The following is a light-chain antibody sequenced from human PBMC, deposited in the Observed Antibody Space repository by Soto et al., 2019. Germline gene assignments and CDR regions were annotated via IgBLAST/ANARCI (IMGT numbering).Light chain of an antibody. CDR1: SSDVGGYNY. V-gene: IGLV2-8*01. Sequence: QSALTQPPSASGSPGQSVTISCTGTSSDVGGYNYVSWYQQHPGKAPKLMIYEVSKRPSGVPDRFSGSKSGTTASLTVSGLQAEDEAEYYCSSYAGSSNLVFGGGTQLTVL. CDR2: EVS. J-gene: IGLJ2*01. CDR3: SSYAGSSNLV.